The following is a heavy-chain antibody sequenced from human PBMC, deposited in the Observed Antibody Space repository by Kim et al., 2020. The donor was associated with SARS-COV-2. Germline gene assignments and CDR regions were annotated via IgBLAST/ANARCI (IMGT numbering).Heavy chain of an antibody. CDR2: IYSGGST. CDR3: ARQSYCSGGSCPLDY. Sequence: GGSLRLSCAASGFTVSGNYMSWVRQAPGKGLEWVSVIYSGGSTYYADSVKGRFTISRDNSKNTLYLQMNSLRAEDTAVYYCARQSYCSGGSCPLDYWGQGTLVTVSS. J-gene: IGHJ4*02. D-gene: IGHD2-15*01. CDR1: GFTVSGNY. V-gene: IGHV3-53*01.